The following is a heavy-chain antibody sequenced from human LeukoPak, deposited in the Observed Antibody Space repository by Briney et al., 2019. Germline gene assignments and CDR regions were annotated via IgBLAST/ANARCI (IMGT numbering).Heavy chain of an antibody. CDR2: IDPSDSYT. Sequence: GESLKISCKGSGYSFPSYWISWVRQMPGNGLEWMGRIDPSDSYTNYSPSFQGHVTISADKSISTAYLQWSSLKASDTAMYYCARQVYNWNDGETGAFDIWGQGTMVTVSS. V-gene: IGHV5-10-1*01. CDR1: GYSFPSYW. CDR3: ARQVYNWNDGETGAFDI. J-gene: IGHJ3*02. D-gene: IGHD1-1*01.